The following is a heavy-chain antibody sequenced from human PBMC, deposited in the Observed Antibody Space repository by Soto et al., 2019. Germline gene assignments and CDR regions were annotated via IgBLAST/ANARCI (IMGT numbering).Heavy chain of an antibody. CDR3: AIADVGIFDS. CDR1: GGSISSGGYS. V-gene: IGHV4-30-2*01. J-gene: IGHJ4*02. Sequence: QLQLQESGSGLVKPSQTLSLTCAVSGGSISSGGYSWSWIRQPPGKGLEWIGYIHHGESTYLNPSLTLRFTTSVARSKTQCSLQLSSVTAADTAVYFCAIADVGIFDSWGQGTLVTVSS. CDR2: IHHGEST.